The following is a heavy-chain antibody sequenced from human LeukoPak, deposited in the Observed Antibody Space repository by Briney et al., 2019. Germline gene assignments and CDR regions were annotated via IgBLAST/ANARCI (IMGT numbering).Heavy chain of an antibody. CDR2: INHSGST. CDR3: ARMIVATIRIGVYFYHGMDV. CDR1: GGSFSGYY. V-gene: IGHV4-34*01. D-gene: IGHD5-12*01. Sequence: SETLSLTCAVYGGSFSGYYWSWIRQPPGKGPEWIGEINHSGSTNYNPSLKSRVTISVDTSKNQFSLKLSSVTAADTAVYYCARMIVATIRIGVYFYHGMDVWGQGTTVTVSS. J-gene: IGHJ6*02.